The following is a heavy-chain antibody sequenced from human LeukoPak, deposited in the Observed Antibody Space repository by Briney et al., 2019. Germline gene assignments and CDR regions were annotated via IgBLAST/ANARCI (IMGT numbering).Heavy chain of an antibody. Sequence: GESLKISCKGSGYSFTNYWIGWVRQMPGKGLEWMGIIFPGDSDTTYSPSFQGQVTISADKSISTAYLQWSSLKASDTAMYYCARHVDSSSWSPFDYWGQGTLVTVSS. CDR2: IFPGDSDT. V-gene: IGHV5-51*01. J-gene: IGHJ4*02. D-gene: IGHD6-13*01. CDR3: ARHVDSSSWSPFDY. CDR1: GYSFTNYW.